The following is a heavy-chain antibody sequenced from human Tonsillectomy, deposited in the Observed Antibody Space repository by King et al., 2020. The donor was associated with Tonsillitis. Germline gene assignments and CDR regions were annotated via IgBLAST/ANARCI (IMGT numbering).Heavy chain of an antibody. CDR2: IWYDGSTK. V-gene: IGHV3-33*06. CDR1: GFTFSSYG. Sequence: VQLVESGGGVVQPGRSLRLSCAASGFTFSSYGIHWVRQAPGKGLEWVAVIWYDGSTKYYADSAKGRFTISRDNSKNTVYLQMNSLRAEDTAVYYCTKDRGAGLDYWGQGTLVTVSS. D-gene: IGHD3-10*01. CDR3: TKDRGAGLDY. J-gene: IGHJ4*02.